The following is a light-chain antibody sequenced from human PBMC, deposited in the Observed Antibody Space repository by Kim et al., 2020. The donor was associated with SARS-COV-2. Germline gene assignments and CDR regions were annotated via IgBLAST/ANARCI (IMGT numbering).Light chain of an antibody. V-gene: IGLV2-11*03. CDR3: CSYAVRCEV. J-gene: IGLJ1*01. CDR1: NSDVGGYND. CDR2: DVD. Sequence: PEQAVSISNTGTNSDVGGYNDVSWHQQHPRKAPKLLLWDVDRRPSGVPGRFSGAKSGNTDSLTISRLQAEDEDDYYCCSYAVRCEVCGTGTKVTV.